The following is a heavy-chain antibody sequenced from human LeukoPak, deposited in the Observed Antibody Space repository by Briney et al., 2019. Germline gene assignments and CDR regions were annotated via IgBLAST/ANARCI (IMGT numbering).Heavy chain of an antibody. CDR1: GGSISSGGYY. V-gene: IGHV4-31*03. D-gene: IGHD3-22*01. CDR3: AMAQYEGGYYYLF. Sequence: PSETLSLTCTVSGGSISSGGYYWSWIRQHPGKGLEWIGEINHSGSTNYNPSLKSRVTISVDTSKNQFSLKLSSVTAAGTAVYYCAMAQYEGGYYYLFWGQGTLVTVSS. CDR2: INHSGST. J-gene: IGHJ4*02.